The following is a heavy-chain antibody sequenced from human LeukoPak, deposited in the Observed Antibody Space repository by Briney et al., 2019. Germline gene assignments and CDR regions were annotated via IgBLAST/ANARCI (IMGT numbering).Heavy chain of an antibody. CDR3: AREGRWLQYGYFDY. CDR2: IYYSGST. J-gene: IGHJ4*02. V-gene: IGHV4-39*07. D-gene: IGHD5-24*01. Sequence: PSETLSLTRTVSGGSISSSSYYWGWIRQPPGKGLEWIGSIYYSGSTYYNPSLKSRVTISVDTSKNQFSLKLSSVTAADTAVYYCAREGRWLQYGYFDYWGQGTLVTVSS. CDR1: GGSISSSSYY.